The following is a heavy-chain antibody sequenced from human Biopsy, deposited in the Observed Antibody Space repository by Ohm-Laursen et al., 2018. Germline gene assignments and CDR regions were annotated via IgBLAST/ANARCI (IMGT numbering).Heavy chain of an antibody. CDR3: VRDSRGGHLNTTLITGKNLDS. J-gene: IGHJ4*02. Sequence: SETLSLTCAVYGESFNGYYWSWIRQTPGKGLEWIGEINHSGRTNYNPSLKSRVTISVDTSKNQFSLKVRSVTAADTAVYYCVRDSRGGHLNTTLITGKNLDSWGQGILVTVSS. D-gene: IGHD3-16*01. CDR2: INHSGRT. CDR1: GESFNGYY. V-gene: IGHV4-34*01.